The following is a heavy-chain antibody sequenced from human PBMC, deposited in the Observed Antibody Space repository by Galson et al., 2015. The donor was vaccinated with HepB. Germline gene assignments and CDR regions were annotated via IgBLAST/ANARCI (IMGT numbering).Heavy chain of an antibody. CDR1: GDSMSRGGYY. J-gene: IGHJ3*02. D-gene: IGHD3-22*01. CDR2: VSDSGYT. Sequence: CTVSGDSMSRGGYYWNWIRQPPGKALQWIAFVSDSGYTNYNPSLKSRATISVDMSKNQFSLKLSSVTAADTAVYYCAREGTYYYRKSAYYEGAFDIWGQGTTVTVSS. V-gene: IGHV4-61*08. CDR3: AREGTYYYRKSAYYEGAFDI.